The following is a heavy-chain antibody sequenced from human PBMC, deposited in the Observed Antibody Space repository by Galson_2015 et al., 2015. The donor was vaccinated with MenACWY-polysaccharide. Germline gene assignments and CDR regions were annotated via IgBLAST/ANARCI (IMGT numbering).Heavy chain of an antibody. V-gene: IGHV3-7*01. J-gene: IGHJ4*02. Sequence: SLRLSCAVSGFTFSSSWMTWVRQAPGKGLEWVANIKEDGSVKNYVDSVRGRFTISRDNALNPVYLQVDSLRAEDTAVYYCARDSHYNTLDYWGQGTLVAVSS. D-gene: IGHD1-1*01. CDR1: GFTFSSSW. CDR3: ARDSHYNTLDY. CDR2: IKEDGSVK.